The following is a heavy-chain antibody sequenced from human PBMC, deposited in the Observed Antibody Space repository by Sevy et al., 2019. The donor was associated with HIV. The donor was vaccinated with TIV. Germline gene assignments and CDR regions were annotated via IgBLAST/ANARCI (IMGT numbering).Heavy chain of an antibody. J-gene: IGHJ3*02. Sequence: GGSLRLSCAASGFTFSSYSMNWVRQAPGKGLEWVSYISSSSSTIYYADSVKGRFTISRDNAKNSLCLQMNSLRDEDTAVYYCARVSNANAFDIWGQGTMVTVSS. D-gene: IGHD2-8*01. CDR2: ISSSSSTI. CDR1: GFTFSSYS. CDR3: ARVSNANAFDI. V-gene: IGHV3-48*02.